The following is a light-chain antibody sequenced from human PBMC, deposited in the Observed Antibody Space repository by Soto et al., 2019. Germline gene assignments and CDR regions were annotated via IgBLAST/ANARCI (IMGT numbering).Light chain of an antibody. Sequence: EKVMTQSPATLSMSPGERATLSCRASQNINTYLAWYQQKPGQAPRLLIYGASTRATGIPARFSGSGSGTEFTLTISSLQSEDFAVNYCQQYTNWPSWTFGQGTKVHIK. J-gene: IGKJ1*01. CDR1: QNINTY. CDR2: GAS. V-gene: IGKV3-15*01. CDR3: QQYTNWPSWT.